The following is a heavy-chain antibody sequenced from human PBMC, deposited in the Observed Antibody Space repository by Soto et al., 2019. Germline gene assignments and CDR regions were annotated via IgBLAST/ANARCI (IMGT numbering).Heavy chain of an antibody. CDR1: GFTFSVHG. Sequence: QVQLVESGGGVVQPGRSLRLSCAASGFTFSVHGMHWVRQAPGKGLGWVALISYAGTNKYYADSVKGRFTISRDNSKNTLYLEINSLRAEDTAVYYCAISPEDYNDDVMDVWGQGTTVTVSS. CDR2: ISYAGTNK. V-gene: IGHV3-30*03. CDR3: AISPEDYNDDVMDV. J-gene: IGHJ6*02.